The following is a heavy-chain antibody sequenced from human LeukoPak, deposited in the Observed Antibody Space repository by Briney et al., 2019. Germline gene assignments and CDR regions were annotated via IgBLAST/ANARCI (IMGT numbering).Heavy chain of an antibody. D-gene: IGHD5-12*01. CDR3: ARGSVIGGYSGYEHLDY. V-gene: IGHV4-39*01. CDR2: IYYSGST. Sequence: SETLSLTCTVSGGSISSSSYYWGWIRQPPGKGLEWIGSIYYSGSTYYNPSLKSRVTISVDTSKNQFSLKLSSVTAADTAVYYCARGSVIGGYSGYEHLDYWGQGTLVTVSS. J-gene: IGHJ4*02. CDR1: GGSISSSSYY.